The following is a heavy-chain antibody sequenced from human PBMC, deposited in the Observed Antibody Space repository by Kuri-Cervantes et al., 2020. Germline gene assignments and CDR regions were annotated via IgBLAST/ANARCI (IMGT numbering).Heavy chain of an antibody. CDR2: INHSGST. CDR3: ARDRAYGDYYSLFDY. Sequence: SETLSLTCAVYGGSFSGSYWSWIRQPPGKGLEWIGEINHSGSTNYNPSLKSRVTISVDTSKNQFSLKLRSVTAADTAVYFCARDRAYGDYYSLFDYWGPGALVTVSS. D-gene: IGHD2-21*01. J-gene: IGHJ4*02. V-gene: IGHV4-34*01. CDR1: GGSFSGSY.